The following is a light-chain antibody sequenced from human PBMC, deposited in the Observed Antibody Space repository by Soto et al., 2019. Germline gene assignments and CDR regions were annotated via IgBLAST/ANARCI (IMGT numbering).Light chain of an antibody. J-gene: IGLJ3*02. Sequence: QSALTQPASVSGSPGQSITISCTGTYTDVGGYNRVSWYQHHAGKGPKMLIFEVDNRPSGISDRFSGSKSGDTASLTISDLQAEDEADYYCVSYIESILTHWVFGGGTKLTVL. CDR1: YTDVGGYNR. CDR2: EVD. V-gene: IGLV2-14*01. CDR3: VSYIESILTHWV.